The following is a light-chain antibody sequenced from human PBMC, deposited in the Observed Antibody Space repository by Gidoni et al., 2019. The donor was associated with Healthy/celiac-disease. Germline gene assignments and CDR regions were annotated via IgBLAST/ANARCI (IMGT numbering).Light chain of an antibody. Sequence: QMTQSPSSLSASVGDRVTITCRASQSISSYLNWYQQKPGKAPKLLIYAASSLQSGVPSRFSGSGSGTDFTLTISSLQPEDFATYYCQQSYSTPHTVGQGTKLEIK. CDR2: AAS. V-gene: IGKV1-39*01. CDR1: QSISSY. J-gene: IGKJ2*01. CDR3: QQSYSTPHT.